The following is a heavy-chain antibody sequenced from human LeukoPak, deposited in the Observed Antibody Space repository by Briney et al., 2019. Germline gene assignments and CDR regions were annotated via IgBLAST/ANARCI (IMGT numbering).Heavy chain of an antibody. V-gene: IGHV4-59*01. CDR3: ARRGPYYYDSSGYFFDY. D-gene: IGHD3-22*01. J-gene: IGHJ4*02. CDR2: IYYSGST. Sequence: SENLSLTCTITDDSISSYYWSWIRQPPGKGLEWIGYIYYSGSTNYNPSLKSRVTISVDTSKNQFSLKLSSVTAADTAVYYCARRGPYYYDSSGYFFDYWGQGTLVTVSS. CDR1: DDSISSYY.